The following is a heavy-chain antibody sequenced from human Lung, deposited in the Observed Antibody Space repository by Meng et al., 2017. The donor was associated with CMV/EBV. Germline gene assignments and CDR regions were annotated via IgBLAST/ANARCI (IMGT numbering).Heavy chain of an antibody. V-gene: IGHV3-23*03. J-gene: IGHJ4*02. Sequence: GEXXKISCAASGFTFSSYGMSWVRQARGRGLEWVSVVYSGGSSTYSADSVKGRFTISRDNSKNTLYLQMNSLRAEDTAVYYCAKSLFGGVVGPLFDNWGQGTLVTVSS. CDR2: VYSGGSST. D-gene: IGHD2-2*01. CDR1: GFTFSSYG. CDR3: AKSLFGGVVGPLFDN.